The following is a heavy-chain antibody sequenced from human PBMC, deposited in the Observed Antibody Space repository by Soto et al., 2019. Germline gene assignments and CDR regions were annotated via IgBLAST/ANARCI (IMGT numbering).Heavy chain of an antibody. J-gene: IGHJ6*02. CDR2: TYYRSRWYS. CDR3: ARSEEDSDYYYYGMDV. Sequence: PSQTLSLTCVGSGDTVSSNSVAWNWVRQSPSRGLEWLGRTYYRSRWYSDYEVSVRSRIDSNADTSKNQVSLQLNSVTPEDTAVYYCARSEEDSDYYYYGMDVWGQGTTVTVSS. D-gene: IGHD2-15*01. CDR1: GDTVSSNSVA. V-gene: IGHV6-1*01.